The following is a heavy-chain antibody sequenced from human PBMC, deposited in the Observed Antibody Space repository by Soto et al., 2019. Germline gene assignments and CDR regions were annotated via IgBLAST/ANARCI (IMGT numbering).Heavy chain of an antibody. CDR1: GYPFTSYH. Sequence: QVTLVQSGAEVKKPGASVKVSCKPSGYPFTSYHVNWVRQAPGQGLEWMGWMNPDSGSTDYALKFQGRLTMTRNTSMSTAYLELRSLTSEGTAIYYCARGRFISKGYDSGWDIAHWCQGTQVIVS. V-gene: IGHV1-8*01. CDR3: ARGRFISKGYDSGWDIAH. J-gene: IGHJ5*02. CDR2: MNPDSGST. D-gene: IGHD6-19*01.